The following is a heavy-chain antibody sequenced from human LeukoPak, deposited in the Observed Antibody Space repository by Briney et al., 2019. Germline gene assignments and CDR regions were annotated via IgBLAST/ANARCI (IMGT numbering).Heavy chain of an antibody. V-gene: IGHV3-30*04. CDR3: ARDHVTYYYGSGSSPFY. CDR1: GFTFSSYA. Sequence: GRSLRLSCAASGFTFSSYAMHWVRRAPGKGLEWVAVISYDGSNKYYADSVKGRFTISRDNSKNTLYLQMNSLRAEDTAVYYCARDHVTYYYGSGSSPFYWGQGTLVTVSS. J-gene: IGHJ4*02. D-gene: IGHD3-10*01. CDR2: ISYDGSNK.